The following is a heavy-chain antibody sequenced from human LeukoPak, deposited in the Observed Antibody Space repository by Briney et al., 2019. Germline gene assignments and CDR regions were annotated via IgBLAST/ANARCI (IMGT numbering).Heavy chain of an antibody. CDR2: ISYDGSNK. D-gene: IGHD6-6*01. V-gene: IGHV3-30-3*01. CDR1: GFTFSSYA. Sequence: GGSLRLSCAASGFTFSSYAMHWVRQAPGKGLEWVAVISYDGSNKYYADSVKGRFTISRDNSKNTLYLQMNSLRAEDTAVYYCARLAARVGFDYWGQGTLVTVSS. CDR3: ARLAARVGFDY. J-gene: IGHJ4*02.